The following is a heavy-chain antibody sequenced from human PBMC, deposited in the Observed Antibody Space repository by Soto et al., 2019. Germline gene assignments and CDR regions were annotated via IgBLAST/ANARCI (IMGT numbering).Heavy chain of an antibody. J-gene: IGHJ4*02. CDR2: IYHSGST. CDR1: GGSISSSNW. V-gene: IGHV4-4*02. D-gene: IGHD3-22*01. Sequence: PSETLSLTYAVSGGSISSSNWWSWVRQPPGKGLEWIGEIYHSGSTNYNPSLKSRVTISVDKSKNQFSLKLSSVTAADTAVYYCARGSYYYDSSGYYYVGDFDYWGQGTLVTVSS. CDR3: ARGSYYYDSSGYYYVGDFDY.